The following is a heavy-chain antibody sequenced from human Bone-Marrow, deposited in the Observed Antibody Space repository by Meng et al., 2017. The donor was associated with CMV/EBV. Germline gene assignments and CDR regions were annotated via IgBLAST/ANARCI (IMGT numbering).Heavy chain of an antibody. CDR2: VSSTAYSI. CDR1: GFTFANYE. D-gene: IGHD1-1*01. J-gene: IGHJ6*02. CDR3: ARVLFEGDWNVNYYYGMDV. V-gene: IGHV3-48*03. Sequence: GESLKISCAASGFTFANYEMNWVRQAPGKGLEWVSYVSSTAYSIYYADSVRGRFTISRDNAKNSLYLQMNSLRAEDTAVYYCARVLFEGDWNVNYYYGMDVWGQGTTVTVSS.